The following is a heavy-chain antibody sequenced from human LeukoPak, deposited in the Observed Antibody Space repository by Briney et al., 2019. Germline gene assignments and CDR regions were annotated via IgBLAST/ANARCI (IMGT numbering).Heavy chain of an antibody. J-gene: IGHJ4*02. CDR2: ASYDGSNK. Sequence: GGSLRLSCAASGFTFSTYGMHWVRQAPGKGLEWVAVASYDGSNKYYADSVKGRFTISRDNPKNTLYLQMNSLRAEDTAVYYCAKDWGNWGYGNYFDHWGQGTLVTVSS. D-gene: IGHD7-27*01. V-gene: IGHV3-30*18. CDR3: AKDWGNWGYGNYFDH. CDR1: GFTFSTYG.